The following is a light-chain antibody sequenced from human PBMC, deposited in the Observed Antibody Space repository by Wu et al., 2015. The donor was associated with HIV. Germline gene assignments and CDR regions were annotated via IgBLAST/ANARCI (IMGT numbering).Light chain of an antibody. J-gene: IGKJ1*01. CDR2: GAS. Sequence: EIVMTQSPATLSLSPGERATLSCRASQSVSGSLAWYQQKPGQAPRLLIYGASTRAAGIPVRFSGSGSGTEFTLTINSLQSVDFAVYYCQQYNDWPETFGQGTKVEVK. CDR3: QQYNDWPET. CDR1: QSVSGS. V-gene: IGKV3-15*01.